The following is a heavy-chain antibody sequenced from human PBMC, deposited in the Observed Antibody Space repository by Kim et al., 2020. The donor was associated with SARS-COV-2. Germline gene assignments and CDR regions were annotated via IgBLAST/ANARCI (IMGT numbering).Heavy chain of an antibody. CDR3: ARTLRGIGLAADSYYGMDL. D-gene: IGHD6-13*01. V-gene: IGHV3-74*01. CDR2: INDDGTHT. CDR1: GFTLSGYC. Sequence: GGSLRLSCAASGFTLSGYCMHWVRQTPDKGLVWISRINDDGTHTSYADSVKGRFTISSDSAKNTVYLQVDSLGAEHTAVYYCARTLRGIGLAADSYYGMDLWGKGTPVTVSS. J-gene: IGHJ6*04.